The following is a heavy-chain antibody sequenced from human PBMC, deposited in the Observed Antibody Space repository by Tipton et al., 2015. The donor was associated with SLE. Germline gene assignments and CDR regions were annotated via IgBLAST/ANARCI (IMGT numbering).Heavy chain of an antibody. D-gene: IGHD6-6*01. Sequence: GLVKPSETLSLTCTVSGGSISSGYYWGWIRQPPGKGLEWIGSIYHSGSTYYNPSLKSRVTISVDTSKNQFSLKLSSVTAADTAVYYCARAEEIGYSSSLDHWGQGTLVTVSS. V-gene: IGHV4-38-2*02. CDR1: GGSISSGYY. J-gene: IGHJ4*02. CDR3: ARAEEIGYSSSLDH. CDR2: IYHSGST.